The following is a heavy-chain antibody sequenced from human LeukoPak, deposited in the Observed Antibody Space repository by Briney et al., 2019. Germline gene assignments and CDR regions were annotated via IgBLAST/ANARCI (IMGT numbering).Heavy chain of an antibody. J-gene: IGHJ5*02. Sequence: ASVKVSCKASGYTFTNYGISWVRQAPGQGLEWMGWISAYSGNTNYVQKLQGRVTMTTDTSTSTVYMELRSLRSDDTAIYYCARGSGSTSSSWRTYLDHCFDPWGQGTLVTVSS. CDR3: ARGSGSTSSSWRTYLDHCFDP. CDR2: ISAYSGNT. V-gene: IGHV1-18*01. D-gene: IGHD6-13*01. CDR1: GYTFTNYG.